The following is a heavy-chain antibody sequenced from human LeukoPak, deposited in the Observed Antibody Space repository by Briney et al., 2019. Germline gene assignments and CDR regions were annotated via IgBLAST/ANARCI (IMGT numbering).Heavy chain of an antibody. J-gene: IGHJ4*02. CDR3: ARARVNYGDYLDSGVFDY. V-gene: IGHV4-39*07. D-gene: IGHD4-17*01. CDR1: GGSISSSSYY. Sequence: SETLSLTCTVSGGSISSSSYYWGWIRQPPGKGLEWIGSIYYSGSTYYNPSLKSRVTISVDTSKNQFSLKLSSVTAADTAVYYCARARVNYGDYLDSGVFDYWGQGTLVTVSS. CDR2: IYYSGST.